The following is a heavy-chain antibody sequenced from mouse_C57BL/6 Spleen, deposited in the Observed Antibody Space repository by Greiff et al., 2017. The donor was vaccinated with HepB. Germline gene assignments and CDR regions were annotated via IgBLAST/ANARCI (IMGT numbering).Heavy chain of an antibody. J-gene: IGHJ1*03. CDR1: GFTFSDYG. CDR3: ARAEVWYYGSSYVRYFDV. V-gene: IGHV5-15*01. D-gene: IGHD1-1*01. CDR2: ISNLAYSI. Sequence: EVKLMESGGGLVQPGGSLKLSCAASGFTFSDYGMAWVRQAPRKGPEWVAFISNLAYSIYYADTVTGRFTISRENAKNTLYLEMSSLRSEDTAMYYCARAEVWYYGSSYVRYFDVWGTGTTVTVSS.